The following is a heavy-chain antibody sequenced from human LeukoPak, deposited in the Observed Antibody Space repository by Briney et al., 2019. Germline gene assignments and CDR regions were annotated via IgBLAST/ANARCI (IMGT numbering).Heavy chain of an antibody. D-gene: IGHD2-2*01. CDR3: ARVLVPAAHDY. J-gene: IGHJ4*02. V-gene: IGHV4-39*07. CDR1: GGSISSSSYY. Sequence: SETLSLTCTVSGGSISSSSYYWGWIRQPPGKGLEWIGSIYHSGSTYYNPSLKSRVTISVDTSKNQFSLKLSSVTAADTAVYYCARVLVPAAHDYWGQGTLVTVSS. CDR2: IYHSGST.